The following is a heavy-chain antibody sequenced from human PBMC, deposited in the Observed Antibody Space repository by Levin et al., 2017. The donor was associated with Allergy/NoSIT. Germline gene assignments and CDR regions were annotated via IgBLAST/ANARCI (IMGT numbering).Heavy chain of an antibody. CDR1: GGSISSGGYS. Sequence: SQTLSLTCAVSGGSISSGGYSWSWIRQPPGKGLEWIGYIYHSGSTYYNPSLKSRVTISVDRSKNQFSLKLSSVTAADTAVYYCASGIYTMVRGVTDAFDSWGQGTMVTVSS. CDR2: IYHSGST. J-gene: IGHJ3*02. V-gene: IGHV4-30-2*01. D-gene: IGHD3-10*01. CDR3: ASGIYTMVRGVTDAFDS.